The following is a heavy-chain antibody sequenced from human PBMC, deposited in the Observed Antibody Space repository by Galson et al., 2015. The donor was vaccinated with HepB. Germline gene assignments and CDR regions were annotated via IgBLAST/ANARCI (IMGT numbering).Heavy chain of an antibody. CDR2: VSNDGSSQ. D-gene: IGHD3-10*01. Sequence: SLRLSCAVSGFNFGNYAMHWARQSPGKGLQWVADVSNDGSSQAYVQSVKGRFTVSRDNSKNTLFLQMNTLKIEDTATYYCARGRINFIRGVASPYDYWGQGVLVTVSA. CDR3: ARGRINFIRGVASPYDY. CDR1: GFNFGNYA. V-gene: IGHV3-30*01. J-gene: IGHJ4*02.